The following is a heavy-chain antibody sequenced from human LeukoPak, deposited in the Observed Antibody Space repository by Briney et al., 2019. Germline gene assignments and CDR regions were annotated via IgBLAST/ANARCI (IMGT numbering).Heavy chain of an antibody. V-gene: IGHV1-2*02. CDR3: AKVRAVYNWNHELLFDY. Sequence: ASVKVSCKASGYTFTGYYMHWVRQAPGQGLEWMGWINPNSGGTNYAQKFQGRVTMTRDTSISTAYMELSRLRSDDTAVYYCAKVRAVYNWNHELLFDYWGQGTLVTVSS. CDR2: INPNSGGT. CDR1: GYTFTGYY. J-gene: IGHJ4*02. D-gene: IGHD1-20*01.